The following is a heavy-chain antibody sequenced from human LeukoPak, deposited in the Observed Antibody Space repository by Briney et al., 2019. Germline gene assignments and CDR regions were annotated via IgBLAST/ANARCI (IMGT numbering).Heavy chain of an antibody. D-gene: IGHD3-16*01. J-gene: IGHJ4*02. CDR3: AKGMGGNPPGYIDS. V-gene: IGHV3-30*18. Sequence: PGGSLRLSCVASGFTLSRYGMHWVRQAPGKGLEWVALISYDGGTKYYADSVKGRFTISRDNSKNTLYLQMDSLRAEDTAVYYCAKGMGGNPPGYIDSWGQGTLVTVSS. CDR2: ISYDGGTK. CDR1: GFTLSRYG.